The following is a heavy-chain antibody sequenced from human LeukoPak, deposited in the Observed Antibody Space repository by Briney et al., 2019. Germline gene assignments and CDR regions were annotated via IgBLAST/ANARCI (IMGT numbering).Heavy chain of an antibody. CDR3: ALGKGDAFDY. V-gene: IGHV1-46*01. Sequence: GASVKVSCKASGYTFTSYYMHWVRQAPGQGLEWMGIINPSGGSTNYAQKFQGRVTMTRNTSTSTAYMELSSLRSEDTAVYYCALGKGDAFDYWGQGTLVTVSS. J-gene: IGHJ4*02. D-gene: IGHD2-21*01. CDR1: GYTFTSYY. CDR2: INPSGGST.